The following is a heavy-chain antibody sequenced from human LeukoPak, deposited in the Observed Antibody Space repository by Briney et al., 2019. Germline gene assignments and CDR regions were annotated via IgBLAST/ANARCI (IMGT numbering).Heavy chain of an antibody. Sequence: GESLRLSCAASGLTFSDYSMTWVRQAPGKGLFWVSGISAGGGSTYYADSVKGRFAISRDNSRNTLYLQMSSLRAEDTAVYYCAKDAAGPEYWGQGTLVTVSS. V-gene: IGHV3-23*01. CDR3: AKDAAGPEY. CDR2: ISAGGGST. J-gene: IGHJ4*02. D-gene: IGHD6-13*01. CDR1: GLTFSDYS.